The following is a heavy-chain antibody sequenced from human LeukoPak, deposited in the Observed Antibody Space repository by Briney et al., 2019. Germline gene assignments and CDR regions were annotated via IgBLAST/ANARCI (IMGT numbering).Heavy chain of an antibody. Sequence: SETLSLTCAVYGGSFSGYYWSWIRQPPGKGLEWIGYIYYSGSTNYNPSLKSRVTISVDTSKNQFSLKLNSVTAADTAVYYCATGYYLYYFDYWGQGTLVTVSS. D-gene: IGHD3-22*01. CDR3: ATGYYLYYFDY. CDR2: IYYSGST. V-gene: IGHV4-59*01. J-gene: IGHJ4*02. CDR1: GGSFSGYY.